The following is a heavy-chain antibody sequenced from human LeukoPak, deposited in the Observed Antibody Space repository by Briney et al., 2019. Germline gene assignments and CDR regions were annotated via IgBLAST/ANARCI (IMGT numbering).Heavy chain of an antibody. J-gene: IGHJ4*02. D-gene: IGHD1-26*01. CDR3: ARDILGVVGATEPFFDY. Sequence: GGSLRLSCAASGFTFSSYAMSWVRQAPGKGLEWVSAISGSGGSTYYADSVKGRFTISRDNSKNTLYLQMNSLRAEDTAVYYCARDILGVVGATEPFFDYWGQGTLVTVSS. CDR1: GFTFSSYA. V-gene: IGHV3-23*01. CDR2: ISGSGGST.